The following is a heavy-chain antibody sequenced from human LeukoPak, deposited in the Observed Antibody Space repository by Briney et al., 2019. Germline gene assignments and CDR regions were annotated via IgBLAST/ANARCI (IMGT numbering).Heavy chain of an antibody. CDR2: IYHSGST. CDR1: GGSISTYY. V-gene: IGHV4-59*01. D-gene: IGHD3-22*01. CDR3: ARENPSGYYNRPIDY. J-gene: IGHJ4*02. Sequence: SETLSLTCTVSGGSISTYYWNWIRQPPGKGLEWIGYIYHSGSTNYNPSLQSRVTISVDTSKNQFSLKLSSVTAADTAIYYCARENPSGYYNRPIDYWGQGTLVTVSS.